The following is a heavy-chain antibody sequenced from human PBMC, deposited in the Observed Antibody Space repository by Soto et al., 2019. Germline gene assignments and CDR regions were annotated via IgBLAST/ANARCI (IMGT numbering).Heavy chain of an antibody. V-gene: IGHV3-21*01. Sequence: EVQLVESGGGLVKPGGSLRPSCTASGLSFSSDSMNWVRQAPGKGLEWVSSISGSSSYIYYADSVKGRFTISRDNAKNSVYLQMNSLRAEDTAVYYCARGLGYCNVGSCSGAFDMWGQGTMVTVSS. CDR3: ARGLGYCNVGSCSGAFDM. D-gene: IGHD2-15*01. J-gene: IGHJ3*02. CDR1: GLSFSSDS. CDR2: ISGSSSYI.